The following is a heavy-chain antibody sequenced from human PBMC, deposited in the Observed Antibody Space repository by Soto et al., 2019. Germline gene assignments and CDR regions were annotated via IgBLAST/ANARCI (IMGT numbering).Heavy chain of an antibody. D-gene: IGHD6-6*01. V-gene: IGHV3-48*03. CDR1: GFTFSSFE. CDR3: ARATYSSSYYFDS. CDR2: IGSSGSTI. J-gene: IGHJ4*02. Sequence: GGSLRLSCAASGFTFSSFEMNWVRQAPGKGLEWVSKIGSSGSTIWYADSVKGRFTISRDNAKNSLYLQMNSLRGEDTAVYYCARATYSSSYYFDSWGQGTLVTVSS.